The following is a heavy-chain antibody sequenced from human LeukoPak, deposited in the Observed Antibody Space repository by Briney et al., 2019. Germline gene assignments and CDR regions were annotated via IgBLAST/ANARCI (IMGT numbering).Heavy chain of an antibody. CDR2: IIPIFGTA. Sequence: SVKVSCKSSGCSFSSYAISWVRQAPGQGLEWMGRIIPIFGTANYAQKFQGRVTITTDESTSTANMELSSLRSEDTAVYYCARDGDPNTATLDYWGQGTLVTVSS. V-gene: IGHV1-69*05. CDR1: GCSFSSYA. D-gene: IGHD5-18*01. CDR3: ARDGDPNTATLDY. J-gene: IGHJ4*02.